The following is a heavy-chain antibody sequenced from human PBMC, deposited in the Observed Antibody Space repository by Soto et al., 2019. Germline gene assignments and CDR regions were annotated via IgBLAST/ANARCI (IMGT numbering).Heavy chain of an antibody. J-gene: IGHJ4*02. D-gene: IGHD2-2*01. CDR2: INPSGVST. Sequence: ASVKVSCKASGHTLTTFYMYWVRQAPGQGLEWMGIINPSGVSTSYAQKFQGRVTMTRDTSTSTVYMELSSLRSDDTAMYYCASARGRYQPFDSWGQG. V-gene: IGHV1-46*01. CDR3: ASARGRYQPFDS. CDR1: GHTLTTFY.